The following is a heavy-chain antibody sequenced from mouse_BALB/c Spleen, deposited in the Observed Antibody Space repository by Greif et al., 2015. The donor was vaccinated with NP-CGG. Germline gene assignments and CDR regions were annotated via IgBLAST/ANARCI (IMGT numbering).Heavy chain of an antibody. J-gene: IGHJ2*01. CDR3: ARTDY. V-gene: IGHV2-2*02. Sequence: VKLQESGPGLVQPSQSLSITCTVSGFSLTSYGVHWVRQSPGKGLEWLGVIWSGGSTDCNAAFISRLSISKDNSKSQVFFKMNSLQANDTAIYYCARTDYWGQGTTLTVSP. CDR2: IWSGGST. CDR1: GFSLTSYG.